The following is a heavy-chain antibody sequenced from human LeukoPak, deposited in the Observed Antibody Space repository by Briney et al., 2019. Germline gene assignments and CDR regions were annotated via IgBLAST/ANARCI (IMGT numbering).Heavy chain of an antibody. CDR2: IIPILGIA. CDR1: GGTFSSYA. CDR3: ARDYGGKSSPYYFDY. Sequence: ASVKVSCKASGGTFSSYAISWVRRAPGQGGEWMGRIIPILGIANYAQKFQGRVTITADKSTSTAYMELSSLRSEDTAVYYCARDYGGKSSPYYFDYWGQGTPVTVSS. V-gene: IGHV1-69*04. D-gene: IGHD4-17*01. J-gene: IGHJ4*02.